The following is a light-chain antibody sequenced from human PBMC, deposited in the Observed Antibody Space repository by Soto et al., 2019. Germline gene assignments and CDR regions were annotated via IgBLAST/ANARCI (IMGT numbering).Light chain of an antibody. CDR2: GAS. V-gene: IGKV3-20*01. CDR1: PSVSGSN. J-gene: IGKJ1*01. CDR3: QQYCS. Sequence: EIVLTQSPGTLSLSPGERATLSCRASPSVSGSNLAWYQQKPGQAPRLVIYGASSRAPGIPDRFSGSGSGTDFTLTISRLEPEDFAVYYCQQYCSFGQGTKVDIK.